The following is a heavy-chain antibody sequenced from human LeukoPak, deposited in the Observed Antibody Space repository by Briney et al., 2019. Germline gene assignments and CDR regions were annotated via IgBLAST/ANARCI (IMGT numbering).Heavy chain of an antibody. CDR3: ARVIGSYGDSAY. CDR1: GLIFSSFS. V-gene: IGHV3-48*04. J-gene: IGHJ4*02. Sequence: GGSLRLSCTASGLIFSSFSMNWARQAPGKGLEWLSYISSTSSAIYYADSVKGRFTISRDNAKNSLYLEMDSLRAEDTAIYYCARVIGSYGDSAYWGQGTLVTVSS. CDR2: ISSTSSAI. D-gene: IGHD3-16*01.